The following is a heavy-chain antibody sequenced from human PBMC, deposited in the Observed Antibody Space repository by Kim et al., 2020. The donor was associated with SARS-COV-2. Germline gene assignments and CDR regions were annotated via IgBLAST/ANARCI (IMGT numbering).Heavy chain of an antibody. J-gene: IGHJ6*02. CDR1: GGSISSSSYY. CDR3: ARLHTGMGSYYYAMDV. Sequence: SETLSLTCTVSGGSISSSSYYWGWIRQPPGKGLEWIGSIYYSGHTYYNPSLKSRVTISVDTSKKQFSLKMSSVTAADTAVYYCARLHTGMGSYYYAMDVWGQGTTVTVSS. D-gene: IGHD5-18*01. V-gene: IGHV4-39*01. CDR2: IYYSGHT.